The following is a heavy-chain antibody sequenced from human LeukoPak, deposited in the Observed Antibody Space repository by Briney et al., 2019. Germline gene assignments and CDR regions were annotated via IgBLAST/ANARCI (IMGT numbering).Heavy chain of an antibody. V-gene: IGHV3-30*02. CDR2: IRYDGSNK. CDR1: GFTFSSYG. Sequence: GGSLRLSCAASGFTFSSYGMHWVRQAPGKGLEWVAFIRYDGSNKYYADSVKGRFTISRDNSKNTLYLQMNSLRAEDTAVYYCAREKSIYWYFDLWGRGTLVTVSS. CDR3: AREKSIYWYFDL. J-gene: IGHJ2*01.